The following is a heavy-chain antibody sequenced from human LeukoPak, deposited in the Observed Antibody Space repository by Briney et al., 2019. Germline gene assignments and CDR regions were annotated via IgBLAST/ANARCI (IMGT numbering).Heavy chain of an antibody. CDR2: IRHDGSNE. Sequence: TGGSLRLSCLGSGFNFNDAYMNWVRQAPGKGLEWVAHIRHDGSNEYYADSVKGRFTISRDNSKNTLYLQMNSLRAEDTAVYYCAKHEDVWGKGTTVTVSS. CDR1: GFNFNDAY. J-gene: IGHJ6*04. V-gene: IGHV3-30*02. CDR3: AKHEDV.